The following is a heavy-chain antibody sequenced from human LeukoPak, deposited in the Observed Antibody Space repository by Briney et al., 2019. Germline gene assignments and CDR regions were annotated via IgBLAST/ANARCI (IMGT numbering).Heavy chain of an antibody. V-gene: IGHV4-59*01. D-gene: IGHD6-19*01. CDR3: ARAVAGDDAFDI. CDR1: GGSISSYY. Sequence: SETLSLTCTVSGGSISSYYWSWIRQPPGKGLEWIGYIYYSGSTNYNPSLKSRVTISVDTSKNQFSLKLSSVTAADTAVYYCARAVAGDDAFDIWGQGTMVTVSS. CDR2: IYYSGST. J-gene: IGHJ3*02.